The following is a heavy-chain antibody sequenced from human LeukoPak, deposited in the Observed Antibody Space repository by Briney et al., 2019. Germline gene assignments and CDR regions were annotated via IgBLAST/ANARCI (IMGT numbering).Heavy chain of an antibody. V-gene: IGHV3-48*01. J-gene: IGHJ6*03. CDR3: DLTGHWTSGYYYYYMDV. CDR2: INSIRTV. D-gene: IGHD3/OR15-3a*01. CDR1: GFTFSPYS. Sequence: GGSLRLSCAASGFTFSPYSINWIRQAPGKGLEWISYINSIRTVYYADSVEGRFTISRDNAKNSLYLQMNSLRAEDTAVYSRDLTGHWTSGYYYYYMDVWGKGTTVTVSS.